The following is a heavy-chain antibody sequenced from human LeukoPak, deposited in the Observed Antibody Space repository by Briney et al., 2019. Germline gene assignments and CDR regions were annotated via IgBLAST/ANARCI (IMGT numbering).Heavy chain of an antibody. J-gene: IGHJ3*02. Sequence: PSETLSLTCAVYGGSFSGYYWGWIRQPPGKGLEWIGSIYYSGSTYYNPSLKSRVTISVDTSKNQFSLKLSSVTAADTAVYYCASPDSSGFRGAFDIWGQGTMVTVSS. V-gene: IGHV4-39*01. D-gene: IGHD3-22*01. CDR2: IYYSGST. CDR1: GGSFSGYY. CDR3: ASPDSSGFRGAFDI.